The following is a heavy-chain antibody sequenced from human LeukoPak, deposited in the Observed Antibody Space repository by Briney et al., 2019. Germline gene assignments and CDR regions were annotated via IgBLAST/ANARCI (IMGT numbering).Heavy chain of an antibody. J-gene: IGHJ4*02. Sequence: ASVKVSCKASGYTFTGYYMHWVRQAPGQGLAWMGWINPNSGGTNYAQKFQGRVTMTRDTSISTAYMELSRLRSDDTAVYYCARDHCSSTSCSIFDYWGQGTLVTVSS. CDR2: INPNSGGT. CDR3: ARDHCSSTSCSIFDY. CDR1: GYTFTGYY. V-gene: IGHV1-2*02. D-gene: IGHD2-2*01.